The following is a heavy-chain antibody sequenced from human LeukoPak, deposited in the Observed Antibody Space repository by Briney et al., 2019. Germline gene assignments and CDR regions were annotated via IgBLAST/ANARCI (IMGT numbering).Heavy chain of an antibody. CDR2: ISYDGSNK. J-gene: IGHJ4*02. Sequence: PGGSLRLSCEASGFTFSSHDMHWVRQAPGKGLEWMAVISYDGSNKYFADSVKGRFTISRDNSKNTLYLQMNGLRGDDTAMYYCAKDSSGQFDYWGQGTLVTVSS. D-gene: IGHD6-19*01. CDR3: AKDSSGQFDY. CDR1: GFTFSSHD. V-gene: IGHV3-30*18.